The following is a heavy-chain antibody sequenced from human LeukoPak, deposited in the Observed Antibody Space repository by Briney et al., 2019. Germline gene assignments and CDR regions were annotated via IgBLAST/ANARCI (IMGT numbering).Heavy chain of an antibody. Sequence: SETLSLTCTVSGGSISSYYWSWIRQPPGKGLEWIGYIYYSGSTNYNPSLKSRVTISVDTSKNQFSLKLSSVTAADTAVYYCARAPGDYFDYWGQGPLVTVSS. V-gene: IGHV4-59*01. J-gene: IGHJ4*02. D-gene: IGHD4-17*01. CDR1: GGSISSYY. CDR2: IYYSGST. CDR3: ARAPGDYFDY.